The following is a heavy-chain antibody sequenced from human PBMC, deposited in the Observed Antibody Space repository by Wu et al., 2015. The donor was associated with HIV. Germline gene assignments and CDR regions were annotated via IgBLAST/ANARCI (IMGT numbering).Heavy chain of an antibody. CDR3: ARVVQYVDAFDI. D-gene: IGHD1-1*01. CDR2: IIPIFGTA. Sequence: QVQLVQSGPEVKKPGASVKVSCKASGYTFSSHYIHWVRQAPGQGLEWMGGIIPIFGTANYAQKFQGRVTITADESTSTAYMELSSLRSEDTAVYYCARVVQYVDAFDIWGQGTMVTVSS. CDR1: GYTFSSHY. J-gene: IGHJ3*02. V-gene: IGHV1-69*01.